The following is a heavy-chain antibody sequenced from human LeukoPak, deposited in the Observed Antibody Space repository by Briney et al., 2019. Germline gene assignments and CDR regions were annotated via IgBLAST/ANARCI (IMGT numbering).Heavy chain of an antibody. V-gene: IGHV4-59*02. D-gene: IGHD3-9*01. CDR2: IFYRGTT. J-gene: IGHJ3*01. CDR1: GASVSSYY. Sequence: SETLSLTCTVSGASVSSYYWSWIRQAPGKGLEWIGYIFYRGTTNYNPSPNRRVTLTVDTSTNHSSLQLITLPVADTAVLYCARGLVIRQDDVFDVWGHGTMVTVSS. CDR3: ARGLVIRQDDVFDV.